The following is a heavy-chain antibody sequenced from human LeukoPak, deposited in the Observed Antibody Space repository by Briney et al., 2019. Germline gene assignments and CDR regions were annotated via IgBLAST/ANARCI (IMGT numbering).Heavy chain of an antibody. CDR1: GDSLRSHY. D-gene: IGHD6-19*01. CDR3: ARNVGWYSHDS. J-gene: IGHJ4*02. V-gene: IGHV4-59*08. CDR2: IYGSGST. Sequence: PSETLSLTCTASGDSLRSHYWSWIRQPPGKGLEWIGYIYGSGSTHYDPSLRSRVTISEDTSKNQFSLKLTSVTAADTAVYYCARNVGWYSHDSWGQGTLVTVSS.